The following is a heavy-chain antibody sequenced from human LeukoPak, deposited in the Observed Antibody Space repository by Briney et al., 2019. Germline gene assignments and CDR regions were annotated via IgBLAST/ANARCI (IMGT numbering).Heavy chain of an antibody. CDR3: TTYQSSYDSRGLAY. CDR2: IKRETDGGTT. V-gene: IGHV3-15*01. Sequence: GWSLRLSCAASGFTFSNAWMSWVRQAPGKGLEWVGRIKRETDGGTTDSAAPVKGRFTISRDDSKNTLYLQMNSLKTEDTAVYYCTTYQSSYDSRGLAYWGQGTLVTVSS. CDR1: GFTFSNAW. J-gene: IGHJ4*02. D-gene: IGHD3-22*01.